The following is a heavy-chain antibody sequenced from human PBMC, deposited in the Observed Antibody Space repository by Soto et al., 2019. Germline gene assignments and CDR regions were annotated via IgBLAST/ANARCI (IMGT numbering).Heavy chain of an antibody. Sequence: PSETLSLTCTVSGGSISSYYWSWIRQPPGKGLEWIGYIYYSGSTNYNPSLKSRVTISVDTSKNQFSLKLSSVTAADTAVYYCARHVPVPIWFGASAWFDPWGQGTLVTVSS. CDR3: ARHVPVPIWFGASAWFDP. J-gene: IGHJ5*02. D-gene: IGHD3-10*01. CDR2: IYYSGST. V-gene: IGHV4-59*08. CDR1: GGSISSYY.